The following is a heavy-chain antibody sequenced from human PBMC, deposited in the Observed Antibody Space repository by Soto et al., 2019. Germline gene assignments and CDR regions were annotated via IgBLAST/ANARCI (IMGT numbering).Heavy chain of an antibody. CDR1: GFTFTNYA. CDR3: AKDRTTMYDAFDV. J-gene: IGHJ3*01. V-gene: IGHV3-30*04. CDR2: ISSDGSSK. Sequence: PGGSLRLSCAASGFTFTNYAMQWVRQAPGKGLEWVALISSDGSSKYYADSVKGRFTISRDNSKNTLYLQVNSLRAEDAAVYYCAKDRTTMYDAFDVWGQGTMVTVSS.